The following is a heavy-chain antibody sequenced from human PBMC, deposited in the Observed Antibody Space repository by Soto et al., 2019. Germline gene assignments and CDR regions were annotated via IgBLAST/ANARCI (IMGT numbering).Heavy chain of an antibody. CDR3: ASRIVGATRWFDP. CDR2: IYYSGST. Sequence: PSETLSLTCTVSGGSISSSSCYWGWIRQPPGKGLEWIGSIYYSGSTYYNPSLKSRVTISVGTSKNQFSLKLSSVTAADTAVYYCASRIVGATRWFDPWGQGTLVTSPQ. J-gene: IGHJ5*02. D-gene: IGHD1-26*01. CDR1: GGSISSSSCY. V-gene: IGHV4-39*01.